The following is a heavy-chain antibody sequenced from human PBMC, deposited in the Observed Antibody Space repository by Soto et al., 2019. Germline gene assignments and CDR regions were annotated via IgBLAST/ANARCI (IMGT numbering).Heavy chain of an antibody. V-gene: IGHV1-3*01. J-gene: IGHJ5*02. CDR1: GYTFTSYA. CDR3: ARDIVVVPAAIHSSSPEPFDP. CDR2: INAGNGNT. D-gene: IGHD2-2*01. Sequence: GASVKVSCKASGYTFTSYAMHWVRQAPGQRLEWMGWINAGNGNTKYSQKFQGRVTITRDTSASTAYMELSSLRSEDTAVYYCARDIVVVPAAIHSSSPEPFDPWGQGTLVTVS.